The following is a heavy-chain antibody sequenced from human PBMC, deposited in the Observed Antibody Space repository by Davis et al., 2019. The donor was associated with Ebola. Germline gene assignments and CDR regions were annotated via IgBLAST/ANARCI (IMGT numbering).Heavy chain of an antibody. CDR3: ARSHSDWLLPFDY. CDR2: IYHGGNT. V-gene: IGHV4-4*02. D-gene: IGHD3-9*01. Sequence: SETLSLTCAVSGDSISSRNWWSWVRQAPGKGLEWIGEIYHGGNTHYNPSLKSRVTISVDKSKNQFSLKLSSVTAADTAVYYCARSHSDWLLPFDYWGQGTLATVSS. CDR1: GDSISSRNW. J-gene: IGHJ4*02.